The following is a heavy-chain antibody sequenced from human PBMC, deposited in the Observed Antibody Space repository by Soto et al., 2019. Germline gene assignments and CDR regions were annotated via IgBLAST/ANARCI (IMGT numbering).Heavy chain of an antibody. CDR1: GFMFTNHG. Sequence: GGSLRLSCAASGFMFTNHGMHWVRQAPGKGLEWVAVIWSDGNKRYYADSVKGRFTISRDNSENTLYLQMNSLRAEHTAVYYGVRDFNIVVVAPGDWGQGTLVTVSS. CDR2: IWSDGNKR. J-gene: IGHJ4*02. V-gene: IGHV3-33*01. CDR3: VRDFNIVVVAPGD. D-gene: IGHD2-2*01.